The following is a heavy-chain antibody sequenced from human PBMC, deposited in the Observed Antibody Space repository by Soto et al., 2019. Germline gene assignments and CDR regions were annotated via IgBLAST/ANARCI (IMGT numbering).Heavy chain of an antibody. V-gene: IGHV1-2*02. Sequence: ASVKVSFKASGYSISAYYIHWLRQAPGQGLEWMGWIDPKNGGTVSAQKFQGRLTITRDTSISTVYMDLSGLTSDDTALYYCGRDDYGIFPYWGQGSLVTVSS. CDR2: IDPKNGGT. CDR3: GRDDYGIFPY. CDR1: GYSISAYY. D-gene: IGHD3-10*01. J-gene: IGHJ4*02.